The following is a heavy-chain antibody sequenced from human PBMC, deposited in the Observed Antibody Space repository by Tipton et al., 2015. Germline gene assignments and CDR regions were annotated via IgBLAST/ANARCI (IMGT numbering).Heavy chain of an antibody. Sequence: TLSLTCAVYGGSFSGYYWSWIRQSPGKGLEWIGEINHRGRTYYNPSLKGRVTISVDASKNQFSLKLSSVTAADTAVYYCARLPFVGGPSDEALDLWGQGTLVTVSS. D-gene: IGHD3-3*02. V-gene: IGHV4-34*01. CDR2: INHRGRT. CDR1: GGSFSGYY. CDR3: ARLPFVGGPSDEALDL. J-gene: IGHJ3*01.